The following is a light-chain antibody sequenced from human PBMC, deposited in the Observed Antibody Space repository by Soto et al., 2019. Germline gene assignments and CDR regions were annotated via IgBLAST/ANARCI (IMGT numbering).Light chain of an antibody. Sequence: IQLTQSPSSLSASVGDRVTITCRASQGISSYLAWYQQKPGKAPKLLLYAASTFQSGVPSRFSGSGSVTDFTLTISSLQPEDFATYYCQQLNSYPLTFGGGTKVEIK. V-gene: IGKV1-9*01. CDR3: QQLNSYPLT. J-gene: IGKJ4*01. CDR2: AAS. CDR1: QGISSY.